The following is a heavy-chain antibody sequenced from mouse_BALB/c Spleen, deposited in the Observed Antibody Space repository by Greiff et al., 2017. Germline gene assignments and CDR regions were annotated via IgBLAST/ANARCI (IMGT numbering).Heavy chain of an antibody. D-gene: IGHD2-1*01. CDR2: ISDGGSYT. V-gene: IGHV5-4*02. J-gene: IGHJ4*01. CDR1: GFTFSDYY. CDR3: ARAGGYGNFYYAMDY. Sequence: DVQLVESGGGLVKPGGSLKLSCAASGFTFSDYYMYWVRQTPEKRLEWVATISDGGSYTYYPDSVKGRFTISRDNAKNNLYLQMSSLKSEDTAMYYCARAGGYGNFYYAMDYWGQGTSVTVSS.